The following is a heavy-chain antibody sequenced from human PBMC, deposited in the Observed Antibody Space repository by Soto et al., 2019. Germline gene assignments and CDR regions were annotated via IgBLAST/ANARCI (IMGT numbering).Heavy chain of an antibody. V-gene: IGHV1-18*01. CDR2: ISTYNGNT. D-gene: IGHD1-20*01. J-gene: IGHJ3*02. CDR3: ARDDNGLDAFDI. CDR1: GDTFTSYG. Sequence: GASVKVSCKASGDTFTSYGISWVRQAPGQGLEWMGWISTYNGNTNYAQKLQGRVTMTTDTSTSTAYMELRSLRSDDTAVYYCARDDNGLDAFDIWGQGTMVTVSS.